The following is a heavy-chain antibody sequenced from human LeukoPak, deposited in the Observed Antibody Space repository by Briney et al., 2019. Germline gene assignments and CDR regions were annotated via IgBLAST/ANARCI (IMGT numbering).Heavy chain of an antibody. CDR2: INPNSGNT. Sequence: GASVKVSCKASGYTFTGYYMHWVRQAPGQGLEWMGWINPNSGNTGYAQKFQGRVTMTRNTSISTAYMELSSLRSEDTAVYYCARGGFIDSSSWDYYYYMDVWGKGTTVTISS. CDR3: ARGGFIDSSSWDYYYYMDV. J-gene: IGHJ6*03. V-gene: IGHV1-8*02. D-gene: IGHD6-13*01. CDR1: GYTFTGYY.